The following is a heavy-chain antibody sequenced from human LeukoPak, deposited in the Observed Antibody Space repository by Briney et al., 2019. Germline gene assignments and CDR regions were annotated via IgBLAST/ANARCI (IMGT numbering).Heavy chain of an antibody. D-gene: IGHD3-10*01. CDR1: GFTVNSNS. V-gene: IGHV3-53*01. CDR2: IYPGGGT. CDR3: ARYGSGSYFDH. J-gene: IGHJ4*02. Sequence: GGSLRLSCATSGFTVNSNSMSWVRQAPGKGLEWVSLIYPGGGTYYADSVRGRFTVSRDNSKNTLFLQMNSLRAEDTAVYYCARYGSGSYFDHWGQGALVTVSS.